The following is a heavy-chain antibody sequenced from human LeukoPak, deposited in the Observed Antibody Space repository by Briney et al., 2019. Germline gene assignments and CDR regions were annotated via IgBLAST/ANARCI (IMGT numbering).Heavy chain of an antibody. V-gene: IGHV3-23*01. D-gene: IGHD6-19*01. CDR2: LSGSGITT. Sequence: GASLRLSRAPSGFTFSNSAMSWVRQDPGKGLEWVSTLSGSGITTYYADSVKGRFTISRDNSKNTLYLQMNSLRAEDTAVYYCAKGIYSSGWSYFDYWGHGTLVTVSS. CDR3: AKGIYSSGWSYFDY. J-gene: IGHJ4*01. CDR1: GFTFSNSA.